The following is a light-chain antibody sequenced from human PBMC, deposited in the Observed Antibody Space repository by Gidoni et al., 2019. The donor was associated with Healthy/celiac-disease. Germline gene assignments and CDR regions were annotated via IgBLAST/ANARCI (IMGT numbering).Light chain of an antibody. CDR3: QQSYSTLWT. CDR1: QSISSY. V-gene: IGKV1-39*01. Sequence: DIQMTQSPSSLSASVGDRVTLTGRASQSISSYLNWYQQKPGKAPKLLLYAASSLQSGVPSRLSVSGSVTDFTLTICSLQPEDFATYYCQQSYSTLWTFGQGTKVEIK. CDR2: AAS. J-gene: IGKJ1*01.